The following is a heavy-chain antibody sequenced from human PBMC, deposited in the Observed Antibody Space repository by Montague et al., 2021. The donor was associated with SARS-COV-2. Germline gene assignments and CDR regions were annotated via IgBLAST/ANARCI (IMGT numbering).Heavy chain of an antibody. D-gene: IGHD3-9*01. V-gene: IGHV2-70*11. Sequence: PALVKPTQTLTLTCTFSGFSLSTSGMCVSWIRQPPGKALEWLARIDWDDDKYYSTSLKTRLTISKDTSKNQVVLTMTNMDPVDTATYYCARTHYDILPGYYYDVEVWGQGTTVTVSS. J-gene: IGHJ6*02. CDR2: IDWDDDK. CDR3: ARTHYDILPGYYYDVEV. CDR1: GFSLSTSGMC.